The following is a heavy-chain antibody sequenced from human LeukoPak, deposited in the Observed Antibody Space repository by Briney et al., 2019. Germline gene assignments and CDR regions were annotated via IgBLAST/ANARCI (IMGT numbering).Heavy chain of an antibody. J-gene: IGHJ4*02. CDR3: AKEIYYDSSGSSFDY. CDR1: GFAFSSYA. CDR2: ISGSGGST. D-gene: IGHD3-22*01. Sequence: GGSLRLSCAASGFAFSSYAMSWVRQAPGKGLEWVSAISGSGGSTYYADSVKGRFTISRDNSKNTLYLQMNSLRAEDTAVYYCAKEIYYDSSGSSFDYWGQGTLVTVSS. V-gene: IGHV3-23*01.